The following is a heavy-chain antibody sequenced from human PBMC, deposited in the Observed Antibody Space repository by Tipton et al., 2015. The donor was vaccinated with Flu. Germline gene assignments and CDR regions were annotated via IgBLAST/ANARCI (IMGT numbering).Heavy chain of an antibody. CDR3: AKGGRIGASWFGP. V-gene: IGHV4-61*02. CDR1: GDFTNSGNVY. D-gene: IGHD3-16*01. Sequence: TLSLTCTVSGDFTNSGNVYWSWIRQPAGGGLEYIGRIFVSGTTNYNPSLRGRATISVDTSKNQLSLRLTSVTAADTAVYFCAKGGRIGASWFGPWGQGTLVRVSS. CDR2: IFVSGTT. J-gene: IGHJ5*02.